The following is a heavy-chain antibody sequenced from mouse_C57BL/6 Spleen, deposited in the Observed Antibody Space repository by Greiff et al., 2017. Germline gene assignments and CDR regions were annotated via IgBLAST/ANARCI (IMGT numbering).Heavy chain of an antibody. D-gene: IGHD5-1-1*01. CDR3: ARSLRYTSFDY. J-gene: IGHJ2*01. Sequence: VQLQQSGPELVKPGASVKISCKASGYTFTDYYMNWVKQSHGKSLEWIGEINPNNGGTSYNQKFKGKATLTVDKSSSTAYMELRSLTAEDSAVYYCARSLRYTSFDYWGQGTTLTVSS. CDR1: GYTFTDYY. CDR2: INPNNGGT. V-gene: IGHV1-26*01.